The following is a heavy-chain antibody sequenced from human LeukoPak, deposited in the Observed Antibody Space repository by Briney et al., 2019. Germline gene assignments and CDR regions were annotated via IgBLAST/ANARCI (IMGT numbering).Heavy chain of an antibody. CDR3: ARDSKGYSGYDLGGGFDY. V-gene: IGHV3-48*03. CDR1: GFTFSSYD. J-gene: IGHJ4*02. D-gene: IGHD5-12*01. Sequence: GGTLRLSCAASGFTFSSYDMSWVRQAPGKGLEWVSYISSSGSTIYYADSVKGRFTISRDNAKNSLYLQMNSLRGEDTAVYYCARDSKGYSGYDLGGGFDYWGQGTLVTVSS. CDR2: ISSSGSTI.